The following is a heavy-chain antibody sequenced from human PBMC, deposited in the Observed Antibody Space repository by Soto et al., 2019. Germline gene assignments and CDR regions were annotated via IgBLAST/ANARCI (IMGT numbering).Heavy chain of an antibody. CDR3: ARRTTVPTGGFDY. V-gene: IGHV4-31*03. D-gene: IGHD4-17*01. J-gene: IGHJ4*02. Sequence: PSETLSLTCTVSGGSISSGGYYWSWIRQHPGKGLEWIGYIYYSGSTYYNPSLKSRVTIPVDTSKNQFSLKLSSVTAADTAVYYCARRTTVPTGGFDYWGQGTLVTVSS. CDR2: IYYSGST. CDR1: GGSISSGGYY.